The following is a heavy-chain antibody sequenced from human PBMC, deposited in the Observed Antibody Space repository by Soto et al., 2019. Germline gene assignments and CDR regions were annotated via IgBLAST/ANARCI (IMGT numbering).Heavy chain of an antibody. CDR1: GFTFSSYS. V-gene: IGHV3-48*01. CDR3: ARDLGAYSSGWEYFQH. CDR2: ISSSSSTI. J-gene: IGHJ1*01. Sequence: HPGGSLRLSCAASGFTFSSYSMNWVRQAPGKGLEWVSYISSSSSTIYYADSVKGRFTISRDNAKNSLYLQMNSLRAEDTAVYYSARDLGAYSSGWEYFQHWGQGTLVTVSS. D-gene: IGHD6-19*01.